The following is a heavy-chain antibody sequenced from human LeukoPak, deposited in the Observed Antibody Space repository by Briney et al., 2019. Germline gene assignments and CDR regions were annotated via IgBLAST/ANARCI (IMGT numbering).Heavy chain of an antibody. J-gene: IGHJ5*01. CDR2: IYHSGST. Sequence: SETLSLTGSVSGGSLSSYYWSWIRQPPGKGLEWVAYIYHSGSTNYNPSLKSRVTISVDTSTNQFSLKLSSVTAAGTAVYYCTRAPRGVSCSSTNCHSTAGWFDSWGRGTLVTVSS. CDR1: GGSLSSYY. D-gene: IGHD2-2*01. V-gene: IGHV4-59*01. CDR3: TRAPRGVSCSSTNCHSTAGWFDS.